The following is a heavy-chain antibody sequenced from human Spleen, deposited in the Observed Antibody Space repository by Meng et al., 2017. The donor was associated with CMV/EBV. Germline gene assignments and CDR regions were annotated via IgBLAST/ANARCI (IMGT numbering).Heavy chain of an antibody. CDR2: ISSSSAYI. CDR3: AKDLNRGYNWNYRYYYYGMDV. CDR1: GFTFSSYA. D-gene: IGHD1-7*01. J-gene: IGHJ6*02. Sequence: GESLKISCAVSGFTFSSYALNWVRQAPGKGLEWVSTISSSSAYIYYADSVRGRFTISRDNAKNSLYLQMNRLRAEDTAVYFCAKDLNRGYNWNYRYYYYGMDVWGQGTTVTVSS. V-gene: IGHV3-21*06.